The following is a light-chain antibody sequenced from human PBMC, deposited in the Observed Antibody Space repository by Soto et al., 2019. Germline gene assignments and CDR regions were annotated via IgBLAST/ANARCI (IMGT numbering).Light chain of an antibody. Sequence: QSALTQPASVSGSPGQSITISCTGTSSDVGGYNSVSWYQQHPGKAPKLVIYDVGNRPSGGSDRFSGSKSGNTASLTISGLQAEDEAEYYCSSYTSSSTYVFGAGTKLTVL. CDR1: SSDVGGYNS. CDR3: SSYTSSSTYV. J-gene: IGLJ1*01. V-gene: IGLV2-14*01. CDR2: DVG.